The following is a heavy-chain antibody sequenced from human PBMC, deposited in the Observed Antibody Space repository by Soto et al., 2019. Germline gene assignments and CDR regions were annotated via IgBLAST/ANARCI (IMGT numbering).Heavy chain of an antibody. CDR2: ISGYNSNT. Sequence: ASVKVSCKASGYTFTNYGFSWVQQAPGQGLEWMGWISGYNSNTKYAEKFQGRVTMTTDTSTSTAHMELRSLRSDDTAVYYCAREGQAPYYYYGMDVWGQ. CDR3: AREGQAPYYYYGMDV. V-gene: IGHV1-18*01. J-gene: IGHJ6*02. CDR1: GYTFTNYG.